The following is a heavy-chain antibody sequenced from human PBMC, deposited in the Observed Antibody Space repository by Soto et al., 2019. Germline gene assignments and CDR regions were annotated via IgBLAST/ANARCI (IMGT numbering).Heavy chain of an antibody. CDR1: GVTFSGSA. J-gene: IGHJ4*02. V-gene: IGHV3-73*01. CDR2: IRSKANSYAT. CDR3: TGTIFGVVPFDY. D-gene: IGHD3-3*01. Sequence: GGSLRLSCAASGVTFSGSAMHWVRQASGKGLEWVGRIRSKANSYATAYAASVKGRFTISRDDSKNTAYLQMNSLKTEDTAVYYCTGTIFGVVPFDYWGQGTLVTVSS.